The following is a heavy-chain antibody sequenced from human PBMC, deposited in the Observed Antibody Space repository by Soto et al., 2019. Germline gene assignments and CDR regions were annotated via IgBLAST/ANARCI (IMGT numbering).Heavy chain of an antibody. V-gene: IGHV3-21*06. CDR3: ARESEDLTSNFDY. CDR2: ISSTTNYI. J-gene: IGHJ4*02. CDR1: GFTFTRYS. Sequence: EVQLVESGGGLVKPGVSLRLSCAASGFTFTRYSMNWFRQAPGKGLEWVSSISSTTNYIYYGDSMKCRFTISRDNAKNSLYLEMNSLRAEDTAVYYCARESEDLTSNFDYWGQGTLVTVSS.